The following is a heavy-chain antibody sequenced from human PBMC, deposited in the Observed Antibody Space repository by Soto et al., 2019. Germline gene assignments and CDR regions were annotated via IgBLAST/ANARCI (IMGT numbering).Heavy chain of an antibody. J-gene: IGHJ3*02. CDR2: ISWNSGSI. V-gene: IGHV3-9*01. CDR1: GFTFDDYA. Sequence: GGSLRLSCAASGFTFDDYAMHWVRQAPGKGLEWVSGISWNSGSIGYADSVKGRFTISRDNAKNSLYLQMNSLRAEDTALYYCAKDMYSSGWADAFDIWGQGTMVTVSS. D-gene: IGHD6-19*01. CDR3: AKDMYSSGWADAFDI.